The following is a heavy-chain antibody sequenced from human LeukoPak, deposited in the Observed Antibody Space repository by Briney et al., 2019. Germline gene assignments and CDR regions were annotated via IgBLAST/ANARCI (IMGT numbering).Heavy chain of an antibody. CDR3: ARWPMTNLAFDV. CDR2: IFSSGST. V-gene: IGHV4-59*01. D-gene: IGHD3-22*01. CDR1: GGSISNYY. J-gene: IGHJ3*01. Sequence: SETLSLTCTVSGGSISNYYWSWIRQPPGKGLEWIGYIFSSGSTIYNPSLKSRLTISVDTSKNQFSLKLSSVTAADTAVYFCARWPMTNLAFDVWGQGTMVTVSS.